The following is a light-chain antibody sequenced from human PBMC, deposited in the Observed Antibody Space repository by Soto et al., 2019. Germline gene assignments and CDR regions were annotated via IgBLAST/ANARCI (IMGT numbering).Light chain of an antibody. Sequence: QSALTQPASVSGSPGQSITISCTVTSSDVGSYNLVSWYQHHPGKAPKLMIYDVSKRPSGLSNRFSGSKSGNTASLTISGLQDEDEGDYCWCSYGGRGTWVFGGGTKLTVL. V-gene: IGLV2-23*02. CDR3: CSYGGRGTWV. CDR2: DVS. CDR1: SSDVGSYNL. J-gene: IGLJ2*01.